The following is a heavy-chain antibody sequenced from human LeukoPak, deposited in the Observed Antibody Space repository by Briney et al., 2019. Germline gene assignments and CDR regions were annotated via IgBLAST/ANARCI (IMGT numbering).Heavy chain of an antibody. Sequence: SETLSLTCAVYGTSFSGYYWTWIRQPPGKGLEWIGEINHSGSTNYNPSLKSRVTISVDTSKNQFSLKVNSVTAADTAVYYCARRGYTYGWGWFDPWGQGTLVTVSS. CDR2: INHSGST. D-gene: IGHD5-18*01. CDR1: GTSFSGYY. CDR3: ARRGYTYGWGWFDP. V-gene: IGHV4-34*01. J-gene: IGHJ5*02.